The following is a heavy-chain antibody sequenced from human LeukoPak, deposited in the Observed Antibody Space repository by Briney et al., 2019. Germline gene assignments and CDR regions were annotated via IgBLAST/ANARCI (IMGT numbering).Heavy chain of an antibody. CDR1: GFTFSSYW. Sequence: PGGSLRLSCAASGFTFSSYWMSWVRQAPGKGLEWVGSIKKDGVTEYSVDSLKGRFTISRDNAYNSLYLQMNSLRAEDTAVYFCARGSRDSSGYRYYLNYWGQGTLVTVSS. CDR3: ARGSRDSSGYRYYLNY. J-gene: IGHJ4*02. V-gene: IGHV3-7*01. D-gene: IGHD3-22*01. CDR2: IKKDGVTE.